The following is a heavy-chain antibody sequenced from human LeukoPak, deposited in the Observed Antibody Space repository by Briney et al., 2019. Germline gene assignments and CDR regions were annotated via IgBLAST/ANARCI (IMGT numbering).Heavy chain of an antibody. D-gene: IGHD2-2*01. V-gene: IGHV3-30*18. CDR1: GFTFSSYG. CDR2: ISYDGSNK. J-gene: IGHJ6*04. Sequence: GGSLRLSCAASGFTFSSYGMHWVRQAPGKGLAWVAVISYDGSNKYYADSVKGRFTISRDNSKNTLYLQMNSLRAEDTAVYYCAKDSVGYCSSTSCFDSAMDVWGKGTTVTVSS. CDR3: AKDSVGYCSSTSCFDSAMDV.